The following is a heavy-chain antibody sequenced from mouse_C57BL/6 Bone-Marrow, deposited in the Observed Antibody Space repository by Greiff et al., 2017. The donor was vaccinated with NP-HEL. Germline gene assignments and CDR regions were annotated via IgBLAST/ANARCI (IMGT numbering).Heavy chain of an antibody. D-gene: IGHD1-1*01. CDR3: AILHYYGSSHWYFDV. V-gene: IGHV1-74*01. CDR1: GYTFTSYW. J-gene: IGHJ1*03. Sequence: VQLQQPGAELVKPGASVKVSCKASGYTFTSYWMHWVKQRPGQGLEWIGRIHPSDSDTNYNQKFKGKATLTVDKSSSTAYMQLSSLTSVDSAVYYCAILHYYGSSHWYFDVWGTGTTVTVSS. CDR2: IHPSDSDT.